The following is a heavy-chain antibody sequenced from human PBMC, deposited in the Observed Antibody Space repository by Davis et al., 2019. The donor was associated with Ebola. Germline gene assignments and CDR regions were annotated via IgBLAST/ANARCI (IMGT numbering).Heavy chain of an antibody. CDR2: IYHSGST. CDR3: ARDLWYYDFWSGYYTEYYYGMDV. D-gene: IGHD3-3*01. J-gene: IGHJ6*02. V-gene: IGHV4-4*02. CDR1: GGSISSSNW. Sequence: MPSETLSLTCAVSGGSISSSNWWSWVRQPPGKGLEWIGEIYHSGSTNYNPSLKSRVTISVDTSKNQFSLKLSSVTAADTAVYYCARDLWYYDFWSGYYTEYYYGMDVWGQGTTVTVSS.